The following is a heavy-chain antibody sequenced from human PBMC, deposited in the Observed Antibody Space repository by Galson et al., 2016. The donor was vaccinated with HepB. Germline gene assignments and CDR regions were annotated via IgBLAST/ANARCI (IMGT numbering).Heavy chain of an antibody. CDR3: ARGPTTIRWRGMDV. J-gene: IGHJ6*02. CDR1: GFTVSSNY. D-gene: IGHD4-11*01. V-gene: IGHV3-53*01. CDR2: IYSGGST. Sequence: SLRLSCAASGFTVSSNYMSWVRQAPGKGLEWVSVIYSGGSTYYADSVQGRFTISRDNSKNTLYLQMNSLRAEDTAVYYCARGPTTIRWRGMDVWGQGTTVIVSS.